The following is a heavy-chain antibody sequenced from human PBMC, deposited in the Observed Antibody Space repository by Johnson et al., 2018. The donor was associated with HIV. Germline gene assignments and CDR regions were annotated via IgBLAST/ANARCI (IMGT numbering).Heavy chain of an antibody. J-gene: IGHJ3*02. CDR1: GFTFSNAW. CDR3: ARVRRGPHSGSYQGAFDI. Sequence: EVHLVESGGGLVKPGGSLRLSCAASGFTFSNAWMSWVRQAPGKGLEWVGHIKSKTDGGTTDYAAPVKGRFTISRDDSNNTLYLQMNSLRAEDTALYYCARVRRGPHSGSYQGAFDIWGQGTMVTVSS. V-gene: IGHV3-15*05. CDR2: IKSKTDGGTT. D-gene: IGHD1-26*01.